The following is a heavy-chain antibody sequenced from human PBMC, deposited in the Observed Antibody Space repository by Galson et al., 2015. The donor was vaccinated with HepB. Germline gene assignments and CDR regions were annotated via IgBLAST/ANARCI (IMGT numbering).Heavy chain of an antibody. CDR2: LTSAGDKE. J-gene: IGHJ4*02. CDR1: GFIFNTYS. Sequence: SLRLSCAASGFIFNTYSMHWVRQAPGKGLEWVTALTSAGDKEYYADSVTGRFSISRDNSTNILYLQLNSLRTEDTAVYYCARDAMGRGSGSYSAFDYWGQGTLVTVSS. CDR3: ARDAMGRGSGSYSAFDY. V-gene: IGHV3-30-3*01. D-gene: IGHD1-26*01.